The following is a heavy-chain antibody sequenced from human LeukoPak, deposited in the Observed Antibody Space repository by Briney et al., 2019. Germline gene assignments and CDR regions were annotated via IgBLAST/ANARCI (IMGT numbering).Heavy chain of an antibody. CDR3: ARVDKVVHLWFGEINWFDP. CDR2: INHSGST. Sequence: SETLSLTCAVYGGSFSGYYWSWIRQPPGKGLGWIGEINHSGSTNYDPSLKSRVTISVDTSKNQFSLKLSSVTAADTAVYYCARVDKVVHLWFGEINWFDPWGQGTLVTVSS. J-gene: IGHJ5*02. V-gene: IGHV4-34*01. CDR1: GGSFSGYY. D-gene: IGHD3-10*01.